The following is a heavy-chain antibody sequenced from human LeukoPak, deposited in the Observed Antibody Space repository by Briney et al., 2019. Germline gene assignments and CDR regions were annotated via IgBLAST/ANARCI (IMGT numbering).Heavy chain of an antibody. CDR1: GFTFDDYG. J-gene: IGHJ4*02. CDR3: ARGRKQDYYDSSGYYLWDNPYFDY. V-gene: IGHV3-20*04. Sequence: GGSLRLSCAASGFTFDDYGMSWVRQAPGKGLEWVSGINWNGGSTGYADSVKGRFTISRDNAKNSLYLQMNSLRAEDTALYYCARGRKQDYYDSSGYYLWDNPYFDYWGQGTLVTVSS. CDR2: INWNGGST. D-gene: IGHD3-22*01.